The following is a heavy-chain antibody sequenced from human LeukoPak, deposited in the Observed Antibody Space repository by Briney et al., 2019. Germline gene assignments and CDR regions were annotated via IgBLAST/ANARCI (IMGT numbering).Heavy chain of an antibody. CDR1: GFTFNSYA. CDR2: ISYDGSNK. J-gene: IGHJ4*02. Sequence: GGSPRLSCAPSGFTFNSYAMHWVRQAPGKGLEWVAVISYDGSNKYYSDSVKGRFTISRDNSKNTLYLQMNSLRAEDTALYYCARDGGVAATIDYWGQGTLVTVSS. D-gene: IGHD2-15*01. CDR3: ARDGGVAATIDY. V-gene: IGHV3-30-3*01.